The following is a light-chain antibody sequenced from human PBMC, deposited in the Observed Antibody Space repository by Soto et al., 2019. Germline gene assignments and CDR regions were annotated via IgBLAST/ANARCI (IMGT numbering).Light chain of an antibody. CDR3: QQYHNWPPQYT. V-gene: IGKV3-15*01. Sequence: EIVMTQSPASLSVSPGEGATLSCRASQTVASNLAWYQQKPGQAPRLLIHGASTRATGVPARFSGSGSGTDFNLTISSLQSEDFAVYYCQQYHNWPPQYTFGQGTKLQIK. CDR2: GAS. CDR1: QTVASN. J-gene: IGKJ2*01.